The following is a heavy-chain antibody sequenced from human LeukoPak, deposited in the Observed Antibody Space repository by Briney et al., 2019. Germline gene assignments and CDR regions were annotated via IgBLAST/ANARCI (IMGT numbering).Heavy chain of an antibody. J-gene: IGHJ5*02. CDR2: INPNSGGT. CDR3: ARDPAAYCSSTSCPNNWFDP. D-gene: IGHD2-2*01. V-gene: IGHV1-2*06. Sequence: ASVKVSCKASGYTFTAYYMHWVRRAPGQGLEWMGRINPNSGGTNFAQKFQGRVTMTRDTSISTAYMELSRLRSDDTAVYYCARDPAAYCSSTSCPNNWFDPWGQGTLVTVSS. CDR1: GYTFTAYY.